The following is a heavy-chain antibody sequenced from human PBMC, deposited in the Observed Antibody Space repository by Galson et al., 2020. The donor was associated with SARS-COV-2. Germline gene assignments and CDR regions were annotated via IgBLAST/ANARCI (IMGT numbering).Heavy chain of an antibody. V-gene: IGHV1-8*01. J-gene: IGHJ6*02. CDR2: MNPNSGNT. CDR1: GYTFTSYD. CDR3: ATPKGDSSGWYGPYYGMDV. D-gene: IGHD6-19*01. Sequence: ASVKVSCKASGYTFTSYDINWVRQATGQGLEWMGWMNPNSGNTGYAQKFQGRVTMTRNTSISTAYMELSSLRSEDTAVYYCATPKGDSSGWYGPYYGMDVWGQGTTVTVSS.